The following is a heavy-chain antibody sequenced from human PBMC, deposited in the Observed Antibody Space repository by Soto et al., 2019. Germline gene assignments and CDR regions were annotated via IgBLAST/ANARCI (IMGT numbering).Heavy chain of an antibody. CDR1: GFSFGSYA. V-gene: IGHV3-23*01. CDR2: VSGSGDST. CDR3: APMYSSSSY. J-gene: IGHJ4*02. Sequence: GGSLRLSCSASGFSFGSYALSWVRQAPGKGLEWVSGVSGSGDSTYYADSVKGRFTISRDNSKNTLYLQMISLRAEDTAVYYCAPMYSSSSYWGQGTLVTVSS. D-gene: IGHD6-19*01.